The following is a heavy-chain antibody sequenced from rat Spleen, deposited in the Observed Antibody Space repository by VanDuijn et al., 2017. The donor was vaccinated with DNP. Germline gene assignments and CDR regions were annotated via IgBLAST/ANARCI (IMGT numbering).Heavy chain of an antibody. CDR1: GFTFSDYY. V-gene: IGHV5-7*01. CDR2: ISTSGSRT. J-gene: IGHJ3*01. D-gene: IGHD4-2*01. CDR3: ARHDTGVNWFVY. Sequence: EVQLVESGGGLVQPGRSLKLSCAASGFTFSDYYMAWVRQAPKKGLEWVATISTSGSRTYYPDSVKGRFTISRDNAKSSLFLQVNSLKSEDTATYYCARHDTGVNWFVYWGQGTLVTVSS.